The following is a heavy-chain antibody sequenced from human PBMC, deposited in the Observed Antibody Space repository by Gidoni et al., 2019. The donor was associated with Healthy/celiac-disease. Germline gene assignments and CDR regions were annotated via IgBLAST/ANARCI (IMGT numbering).Heavy chain of an antibody. CDR1: GFTFSSYA. CDR2: ISGSGGST. V-gene: IGHV3-23*01. CDR3: AKDPLGITIFGVDAEYFQH. J-gene: IGHJ1*01. D-gene: IGHD3-3*01. Sequence: EVQLLESGGGLVQPGGSLRLSCAASGFTFSSYAMSWVRQAPGKGLEWVSAISGSGGSTYYADSVKGRFTISRDNSKNTLYLQMNSLRAEDTAVYYCAKDPLGITIFGVDAEYFQHWGQGTLVTVSS.